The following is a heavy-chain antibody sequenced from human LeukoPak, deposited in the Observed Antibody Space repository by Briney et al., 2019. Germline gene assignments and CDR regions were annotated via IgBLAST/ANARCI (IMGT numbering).Heavy chain of an antibody. V-gene: IGHV3-43*02. J-gene: IGHJ1*01. CDR1: GFTFDDYA. CDR2: ISGDGDST. CDR3: AKDNTHIGELFQH. Sequence: GGSLRLSCAASGFTFDDYAMHWVRQGPGKGLEWVSLISGDGDSTYYADSVKGRFTISRDNSKNSLYLQMNSLRTEVTAFYYCAKDNTHIGELFQHWGQGTLVTVSS. D-gene: IGHD5-12*01.